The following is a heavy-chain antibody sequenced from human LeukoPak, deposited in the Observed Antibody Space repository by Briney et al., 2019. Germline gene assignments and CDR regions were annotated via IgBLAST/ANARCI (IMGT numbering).Heavy chain of an antibody. CDR2: SRNKANSYTT. V-gene: IGHV3-72*01. CDR1: GFTLSDHY. D-gene: IGHD3-22*01. CDR3: ARGDSSGYSNY. J-gene: IGHJ4*02. Sequence: GGSLRLSCAASGFTLSDHYMDWVRQAPGKGLESVGRSRNKANSYTTEYAASVTGRFTIARDDSENSLYLQMNSLKTEDTAVYYCARGDSSGYSNYWGQGTLVTVSS.